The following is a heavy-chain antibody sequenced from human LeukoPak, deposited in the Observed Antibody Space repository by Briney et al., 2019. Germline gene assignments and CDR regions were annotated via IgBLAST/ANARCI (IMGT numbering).Heavy chain of an antibody. J-gene: IGHJ4*02. CDR1: GFTIAKKY. Sequence: GGSLRLSCAASGFTIAKKYMNWVRQAPGKGLEWVSLIYSAGGTSYADSVKCRFTISKDNSKNMLYLQMNSLRVEDTAVYYCASSNCDGDCYLDYWGQGTLVTVSS. CDR2: IYSAGGT. V-gene: IGHV3-53*01. CDR3: ASSNCDGDCYLDY. D-gene: IGHD2-21*02.